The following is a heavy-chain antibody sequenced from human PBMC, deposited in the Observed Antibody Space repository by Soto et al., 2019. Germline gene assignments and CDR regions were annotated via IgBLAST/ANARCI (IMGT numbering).Heavy chain of an antibody. D-gene: IGHD4-4*01. Sequence: SIYLVGWVIKKKGKGLEWVSGISGVCDITNYADSVKGRFTISRDNSRNTLYLQMNSLTADDTAVYYCAKDRRTTVRRRWDYWGQG. J-gene: IGHJ4*02. V-gene: IGHV3-23*01. CDR1: SIYL. CDR3: AKDRRTTVRRRWDY. CDR2: ISGVCDIT.